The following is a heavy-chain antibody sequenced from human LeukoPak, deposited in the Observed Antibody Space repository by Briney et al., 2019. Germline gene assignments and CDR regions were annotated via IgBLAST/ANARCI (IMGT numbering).Heavy chain of an antibody. CDR3: ARAGYYDTSGYYHPFDY. V-gene: IGHV1-2*02. CDR1: GYTFNYCY. J-gene: IGHJ4*02. D-gene: IGHD3-22*01. CDR2: VNPKSGGT. Sequence: ASVTVSCKTSGYTFNYCYIHWVRQAPGQGLEWMGWVNPKSGGTKYEQNFQGRVTMTRDTSISTAYMDLSRLTSDDTAVYHCARAGYYDTSGYYHPFDYWGQGILVTVSS.